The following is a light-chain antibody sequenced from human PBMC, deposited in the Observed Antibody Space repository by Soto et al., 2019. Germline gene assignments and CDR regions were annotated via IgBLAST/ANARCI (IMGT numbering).Light chain of an antibody. CDR1: SSDVGGYNY. J-gene: IGLJ1*01. Sequence: QSVLTQPPSASGSPGQSVAISCTETSSDVGGYNYVSWYQQHPGKAPKLMIYEVNKLPSGVPDRFSGSKSGNTASLTVSGLQAEDEADYYCSSYAGSSNVFGTGTKVTVL. CDR3: SSYAGSSNV. CDR2: EVN. V-gene: IGLV2-8*01.